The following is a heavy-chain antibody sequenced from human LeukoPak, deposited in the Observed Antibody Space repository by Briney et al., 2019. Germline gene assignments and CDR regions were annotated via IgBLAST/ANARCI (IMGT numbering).Heavy chain of an antibody. CDR2: ISYDGSNK. V-gene: IGHV3-30-3*01. CDR1: GFTFSSYW. D-gene: IGHD6-6*01. J-gene: IGHJ4*02. Sequence: GGSLRLSCAASGFTFSSYWMSWVRQAPGKGLEWVAVISYDGSNKYYADSVKGRFTISRDNSKNTLYLQMNSLRAEDTAVYYCASGYSSSEYYFDYWGQGTLVTVSS. CDR3: ASGYSSSEYYFDY.